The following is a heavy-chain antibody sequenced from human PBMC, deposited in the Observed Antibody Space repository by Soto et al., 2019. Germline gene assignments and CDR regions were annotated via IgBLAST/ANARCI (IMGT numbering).Heavy chain of an antibody. CDR1: GGSVSSGSYS. Sequence: QVQLQESGPGLVKPSETLSLTCTVSGGSVSSGSYSWSWIRQPPGKGLEWIGYIYYSGSTNYNPPPQSRINITVNPSKKQFSLKLSSVAAADTALEYRAKRSSSWKGGWVGPLGQGTPVTVSS. CDR2: IYYSGST. D-gene: IGHD6-13*01. V-gene: IGHV4-61*01. J-gene: IGHJ5*02. CDR3: AKRSSSWKGGWVGP.